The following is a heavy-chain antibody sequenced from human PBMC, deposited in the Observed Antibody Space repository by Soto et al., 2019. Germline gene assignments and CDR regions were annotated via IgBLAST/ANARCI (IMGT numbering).Heavy chain of an antibody. CDR3: ARPGGQLVPFDN. Sequence: PGGSLRLSCAASGFTFSSYDIHWVRQAPGKGLEWVASIWFDATIENYADSVKGRFTISRDNSKDTVYLQMSSLRVEDTAISYCARPGGQLVPFDNWGQGTLVTVSS. CDR1: GFTFSSYD. D-gene: IGHD6-6*01. V-gene: IGHV3-30*02. J-gene: IGHJ4*02. CDR2: IWFDATIE.